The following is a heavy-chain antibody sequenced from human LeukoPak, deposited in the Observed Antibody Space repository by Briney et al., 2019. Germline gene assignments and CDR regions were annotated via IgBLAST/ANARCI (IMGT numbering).Heavy chain of an antibody. V-gene: IGHV3-11*01. CDR2: ISSSGSTI. CDR1: GFTFSDYY. Sequence: NAGGSLRLSCAASGFTFSDYYMSWIRQAPGKGLEWVSYISSSGSTIYYADSVKGRFTISRDNAKNSLYLQMNSLRAEDTAVYYGGRGISTYYYDSSGDCREYWGQGTLVTVSS. D-gene: IGHD3-22*01. CDR3: GRGISTYYYDSSGDCREY. J-gene: IGHJ4*02.